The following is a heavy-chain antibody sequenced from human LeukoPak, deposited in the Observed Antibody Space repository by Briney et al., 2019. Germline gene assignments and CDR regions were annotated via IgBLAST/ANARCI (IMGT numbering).Heavy chain of an antibody. Sequence: GASVKVSCKASGYTFTSYGISWVRQAPGQGLEWMGWISAYNGNTNYAQKLQGRVTMTTDTSTSTTYMELRSLRSDDTAVYYCARERFWSGYYYMDVWGKGTTVTVSS. CDR2: ISAYNGNT. D-gene: IGHD3-3*01. CDR1: GYTFTSYG. J-gene: IGHJ6*03. V-gene: IGHV1-18*01. CDR3: ARERFWSGYYYMDV.